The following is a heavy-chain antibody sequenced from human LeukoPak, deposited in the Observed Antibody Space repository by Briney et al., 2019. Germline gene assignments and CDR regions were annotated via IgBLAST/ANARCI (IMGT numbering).Heavy chain of an antibody. J-gene: IGHJ4*02. CDR2: ISWNSGSI. Sequence: GRSLRLSCAASGFTFDDDAMHWVRQAPGKGLEWVSGISWNSGSIGYADSVKGRFTISRDNAKNSLYLQMSSLRAEDTALYYCAKDNYGDYVTPFDYWGQGTLVTVSS. CDR1: GFTFDDDA. V-gene: IGHV3-9*01. D-gene: IGHD4-17*01. CDR3: AKDNYGDYVTPFDY.